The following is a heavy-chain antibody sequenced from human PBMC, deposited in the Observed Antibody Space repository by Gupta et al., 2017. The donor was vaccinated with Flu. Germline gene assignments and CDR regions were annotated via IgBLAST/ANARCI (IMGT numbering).Heavy chain of an antibody. CDR1: GGSISNFY. V-gene: IGHV4-59*01. J-gene: IGHJ3*01. Sequence: QVQLQESGPGLVKPSETLSLTCAVSGGSISNFYWSWIRQPPGKGLEWIGYMYNSGRTNYNPSLKSRVTISVDTSKNQFSLQLSSVTPADTAIYYCARSASMTSVKTLGVLGQGTMVTVSS. CDR2: MYNSGRT. CDR3: ARSASMTSVKTLGV. D-gene: IGHD4-17*01.